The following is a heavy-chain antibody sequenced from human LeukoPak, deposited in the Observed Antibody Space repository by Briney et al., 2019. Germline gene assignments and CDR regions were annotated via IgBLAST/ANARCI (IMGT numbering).Heavy chain of an antibody. J-gene: IGHJ4*02. Sequence: GGSLRLSCAASRFTFNNYAMSWVRQAPGKGLEWVSSISSSSSYIYYADSVKGRFTISRDNAKNSLYLQMNSLRAEDTAVYYCASDSSGWYYFDYWGQGTLVTVSS. D-gene: IGHD6-19*01. CDR3: ASDSSGWYYFDY. CDR2: ISSSSSYI. CDR1: RFTFNNYA. V-gene: IGHV3-21*01.